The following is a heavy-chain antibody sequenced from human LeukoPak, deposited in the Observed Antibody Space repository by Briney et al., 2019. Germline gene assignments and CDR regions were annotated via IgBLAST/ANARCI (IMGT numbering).Heavy chain of an antibody. J-gene: IGHJ4*02. V-gene: IGHV3-33*01. CDR1: GFTFSSYG. D-gene: IGHD3-22*01. CDR3: ARGHSHYYDSSGYSDY. Sequence: GRSLRLSCAASGFTFSSYGMHWVRQAPGKGLEWVAVIWYDGGNKYYADSVKGRFTISRDNSKNTLYLQMNSLRAEDTAVYYCARGHSHYYDSSGYSDYWGQGTLVTVSS. CDR2: IWYDGGNK.